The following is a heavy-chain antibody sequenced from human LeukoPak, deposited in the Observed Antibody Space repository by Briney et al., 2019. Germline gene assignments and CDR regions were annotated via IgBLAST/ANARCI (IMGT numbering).Heavy chain of an antibody. V-gene: IGHV3-21*01. CDR1: GFTSSSYW. D-gene: IGHD1-1*01. CDR2: IGTDGSYI. J-gene: IGHJ3*02. Sequence: GGSLRLSCAASGFTSSSYWMSWVRQAPMKGLEWVSSIGTDGSYIYYADSVQGRFTISRDNAKNSLYLQMNSLTAEDTAVYYCARKMKTGDRVGTFDIWGQGTMVTVSS. CDR3: ARKMKTGDRVGTFDI.